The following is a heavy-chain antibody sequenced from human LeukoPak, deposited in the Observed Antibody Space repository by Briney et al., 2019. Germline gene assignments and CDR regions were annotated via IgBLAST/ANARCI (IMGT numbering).Heavy chain of an antibody. V-gene: IGHV4-34*01. D-gene: IGHD3-3*01. CDR3: ARRGPYDFWSGLYYFDY. CDR1: GGSFSGYY. J-gene: IGHJ4*02. Sequence: SETLSLTCAVYGGSFSGYYWSWIRQPPGKGLEWIGEINHSGSTNYNPSLKSRVTISVDTSKNQFSLKLSSVTAADTAVYYCARRGPYDFWSGLYYFDYWGQGTLVTVSS. CDR2: INHSGST.